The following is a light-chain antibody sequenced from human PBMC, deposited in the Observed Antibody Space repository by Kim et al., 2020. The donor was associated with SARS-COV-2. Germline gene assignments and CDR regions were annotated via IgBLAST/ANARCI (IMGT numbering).Light chain of an antibody. V-gene: IGLV3-19*01. CDR3: NSRDSSGNFVV. Sequence: ALGQTVRITCQGGSLRSYYASWYQQKPGQAPVLVIFGKNNRPSGIPDRFSGSSSGNTASLTITGAQAEDEADYYCNSRDSSGNFVVFGGGTKLTVL. CDR2: GKN. J-gene: IGLJ2*01. CDR1: SLRSYY.